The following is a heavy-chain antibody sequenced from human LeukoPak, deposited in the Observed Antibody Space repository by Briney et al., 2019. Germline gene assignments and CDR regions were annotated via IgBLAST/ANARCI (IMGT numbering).Heavy chain of an antibody. CDR2: ISSGRPTI. V-gene: IGHV3-48*01. CDR3: ARGGNYDILSGS. J-gene: IGHJ5*02. CDR1: GFTFSSYG. Sequence: AGGSLRLSCAASGFTFSSYGMNWVRQAPGKGLEWVSYISSGRPTINYADSVKGRFTISRDNAKNSLYLQMNGLRAEDTAVYYCARGGNYDILSGSWGQGTLVTVSS. D-gene: IGHD3-9*01.